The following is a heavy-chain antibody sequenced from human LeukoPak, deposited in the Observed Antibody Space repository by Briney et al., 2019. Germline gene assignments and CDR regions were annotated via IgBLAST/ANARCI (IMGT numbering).Heavy chain of an antibody. CDR3: TRGGRFLDF. CDR2: INGGSIYI. J-gene: IGHJ4*02. D-gene: IGHD3-3*01. V-gene: IGHV3-21*01. Sequence: PGGSLRLSCAASGFTFRGYTMNWVRQAPGKGLEWVSSINGGSIYIYYADSLKGRFTISRDNAKNSLYLQMNSPRAEDTALYYCTRGGRFLDFWGQGILVTVSS. CDR1: GFTFRGYT.